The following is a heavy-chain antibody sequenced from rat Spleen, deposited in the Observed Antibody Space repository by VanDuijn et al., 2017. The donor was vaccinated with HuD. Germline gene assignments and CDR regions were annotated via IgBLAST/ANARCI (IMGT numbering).Heavy chain of an antibody. Sequence: EVQLVESDGGLVQPGRSLKLSCAASGFTFSNYYMAWVRQAPTKGLEWVATIIYDGSRTYYRDSVKGRFTISRELAKSTLPLKMDSLRSEDTATYYCARRGYIFDYWGQGVMVTVSS. CDR3: ARRGYIFDY. CDR1: GFTFSNYY. CDR2: IIYDGSRT. V-gene: IGHV5-29*01. D-gene: IGHD4-3*01. J-gene: IGHJ2*01.